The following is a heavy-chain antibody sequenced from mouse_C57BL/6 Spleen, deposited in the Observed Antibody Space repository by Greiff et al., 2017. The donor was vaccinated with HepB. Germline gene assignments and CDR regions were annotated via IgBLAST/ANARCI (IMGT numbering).Heavy chain of an antibody. CDR3: TTWPLSTTVVEGAMDY. CDR2: IDPEDGDT. D-gene: IGHD1-1*01. V-gene: IGHV14-1*01. J-gene: IGHJ4*01. Sequence: VQLQQSGAELVRPGASVKLSCTASGFNIKDYYMHWVKQRPEQGLEWIGRIDPEDGDTEYAPKFQGKATMTADTSSNTAYLQLSSLTSEDTAVYYCTTWPLSTTVVEGAMDYGGQGTSVTVSS. CDR1: GFNIKDYY.